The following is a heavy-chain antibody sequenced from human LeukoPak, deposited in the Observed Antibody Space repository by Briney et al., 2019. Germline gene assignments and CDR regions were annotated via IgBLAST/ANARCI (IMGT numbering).Heavy chain of an antibody. CDR1: GFTFRSYA. CDR2: ISYDGSNK. J-gene: IGHJ4*02. Sequence: GRSLRLSCAASGFTFRSYAMHWVRQAPGKGLEGVAVISYDGSNKYYADSVKGRFTISRDNSKNTLYLQMNSLRAEDTAVYYCAREDWNYDGYFDYWGQGTLVTVSS. V-gene: IGHV3-30-3*01. D-gene: IGHD1-7*01. CDR3: AREDWNYDGYFDY.